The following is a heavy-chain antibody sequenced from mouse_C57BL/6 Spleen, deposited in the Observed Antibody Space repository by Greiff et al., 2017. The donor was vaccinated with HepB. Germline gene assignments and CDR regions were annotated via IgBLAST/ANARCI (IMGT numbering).Heavy chain of an antibody. CDR3: ARDEVYYGSSSDWYFDV. J-gene: IGHJ1*03. Sequence: EVKVVESEGGLVQPGSSMKLSCTASGFTFSDYYMAWVRQVPEKGLEWVANINYDGSSTYYLDSLKSRFIISRDNAKNILYLQMSSLKSEDTATCYCARDEVYYGSSSDWYFDVWGTGTTVTVSS. CDR2: INYDGSST. V-gene: IGHV5-16*01. D-gene: IGHD1-1*01. CDR1: GFTFSDYY.